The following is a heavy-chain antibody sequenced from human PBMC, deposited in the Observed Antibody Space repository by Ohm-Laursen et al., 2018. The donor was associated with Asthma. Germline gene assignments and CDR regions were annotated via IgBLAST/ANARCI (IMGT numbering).Heavy chain of an antibody. V-gene: IGHV3-30*03. CDR2: ISYDGSNK. CDR1: GFTFSSYG. Sequence: SLRLSCAAPGFTFSSYGMHWVRQAPGKGLEWVAVISYDGSNKYYADSVKGRFTVSRDNSKNTLYLQMNSLRAEDTAVYYCARDLVYYFDYWGQGTLVTVSS. J-gene: IGHJ4*02. CDR3: ARDLVYYFDY. D-gene: IGHD2-21*01.